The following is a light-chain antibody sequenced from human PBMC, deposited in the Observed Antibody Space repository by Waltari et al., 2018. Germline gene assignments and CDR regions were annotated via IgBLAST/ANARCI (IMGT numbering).Light chain of an antibody. CDR1: TGDVPSGPY. CDR3: LLSYSDGWV. Sequence: QAVVTQEPSLTVSPGGTGTLTCGSSTGDVPSGPYPYWLQQKPGQAPRTLIYDTSNKHSWTPARFSGSLLGGKAALTLSGAQPEDEAEYHCLLSYSDGWVFGGGTKLTVL. CDR2: DTS. V-gene: IGLV7-46*01. J-gene: IGLJ3*02.